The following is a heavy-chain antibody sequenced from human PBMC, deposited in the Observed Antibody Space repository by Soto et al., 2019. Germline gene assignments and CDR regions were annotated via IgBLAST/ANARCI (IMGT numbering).Heavy chain of an antibody. J-gene: IGHJ4*02. V-gene: IGHV3-48*03. CDR1: GFMFSDYA. CDR2: FSRTDNTV. CDR3: AKIYGASDN. D-gene: IGHD2-8*01. Sequence: GGSLRLSCAASGFMFSDYAMDWVRQAPGKGLEWVSYFSRTDNTVQYADSVKGRFIISRDNVANSLYLQMHSLTAEDTAIYYCAKIYGASDNWGQGTLVTVSS.